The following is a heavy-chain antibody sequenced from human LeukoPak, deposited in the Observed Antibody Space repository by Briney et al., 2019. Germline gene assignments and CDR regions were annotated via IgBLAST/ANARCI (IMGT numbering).Heavy chain of an antibody. V-gene: IGHV3-53*01. D-gene: IGHD1-1*01. CDR1: GFTVSCSH. J-gene: IGHJ3*02. CDR2: TYIDVNT. CDR3: ARKNDFFNAAFDI. Sequence: GVYLRCYGAAYGFTVSCSHMSWQPPAPGMGLQWGSITYIDVNTNYADSVKGPFTTSRDTSKNTLSPQMNSLRAEDTAVYYCARKNDFFNAAFDIWAQGTVVTVSS.